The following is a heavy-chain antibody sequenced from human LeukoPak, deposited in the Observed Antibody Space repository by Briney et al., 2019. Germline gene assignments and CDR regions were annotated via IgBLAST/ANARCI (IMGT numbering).Heavy chain of an antibody. CDR1: GFTFSGSA. CDR2: IRSNANSYAT. CDR3: SRLGDKGPEY. J-gene: IGHJ4*02. V-gene: IGHV3-73*01. D-gene: IGHD1-14*01. Sequence: GGSLKLSCAASGFTFSGSAMHWVRQASGKGLEWVGRIRSNANSYATAYAASVNGRFTISRDDSKNMADLQMNSLKTEDTAVYYCSRLGDKGPEYWGQGTLVTVSS.